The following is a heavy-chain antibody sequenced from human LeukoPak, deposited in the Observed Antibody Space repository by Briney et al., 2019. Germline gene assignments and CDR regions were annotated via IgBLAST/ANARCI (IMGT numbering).Heavy chain of an antibody. CDR3: AASLKGGSYFDY. CDR1: GFTFSSYA. J-gene: IGHJ4*02. CDR2: IGGSGYTT. Sequence: TGGPLRLSCAASGFTFSSYAMSWVRQAPGKGLEWVSTIGGSGYTTYYADSVKGRFTISRDNFKNTLYLQMNILRAEDTAVYYCAASLKGGSYFDYWGQGTLVTVSS. D-gene: IGHD3-16*01. V-gene: IGHV3-23*01.